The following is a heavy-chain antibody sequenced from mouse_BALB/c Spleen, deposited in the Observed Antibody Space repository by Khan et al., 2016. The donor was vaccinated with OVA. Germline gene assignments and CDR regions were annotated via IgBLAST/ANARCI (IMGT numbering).Heavy chain of an antibody. V-gene: IGHV2-6-1*01. J-gene: IGHJ4*01. CDR3: ARQPYYHYNIMGY. D-gene: IGHD2-10*01. Sequence: VQLVESGPGLVAPSQSLSITCTTSGFSLTNYGVHWVRQPPGKGLEWLVVILSDGSTTYNSALKSRLTVDKDNYKSQVFLKMNRLQTDDTAMYFCARQPYYHYNIMGYWGQGTSVTVSS. CDR1: GFSLTNYG. CDR2: ILSDGST.